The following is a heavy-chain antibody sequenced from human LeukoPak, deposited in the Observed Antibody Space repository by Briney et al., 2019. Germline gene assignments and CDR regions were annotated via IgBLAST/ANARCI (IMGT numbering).Heavy chain of an antibody. CDR2: IYYSGST. CDR1: GVSITNYY. CDR3: ARASTQYDFWSGYYRRHNYYYYMDV. J-gene: IGHJ6*03. Sequence: SETLSLTCTVSGVSITNYYWSWIRQPPGKGLEWIGYIYYSGSTNYNPSLKSRVTISVDTSKNQFSLKLSSVTAADTAVHYCARASTQYDFWSGYYRRHNYYYYMDVWGKGTTVTVSS. V-gene: IGHV4-59*01. D-gene: IGHD3-3*01.